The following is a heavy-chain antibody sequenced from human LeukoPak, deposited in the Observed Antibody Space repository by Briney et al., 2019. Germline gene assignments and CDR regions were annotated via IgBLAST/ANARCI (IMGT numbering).Heavy chain of an antibody. V-gene: IGHV4-39*01. CDR1: GGSISSSNYD. CDR3: AKPYWAGTTTRGYSYYVDV. Sequence: SETLSLTCTVSGGSISSSNYDWGWIRQPPGKGLEGIGSIHYSGSTYYNPSLKSRVTISLDTSKNQLSLNLSSVTAADTAVYYCAKPYWAGTTTRGYSYYVDVWGKGTTVTVSS. J-gene: IGHJ6*03. D-gene: IGHD1-1*01. CDR2: IHYSGST.